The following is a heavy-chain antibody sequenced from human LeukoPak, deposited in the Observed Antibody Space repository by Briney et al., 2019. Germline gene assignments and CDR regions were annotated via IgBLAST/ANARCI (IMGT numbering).Heavy chain of an antibody. CDR1: GFTLSSYE. CDR3: ARGVQLERPLDY. CDR2: IYHSGST. D-gene: IGHD1-1*01. Sequence: GSLRLSCTVSGFTLSSYEMTWFRQAPGKGLEWIGEIYHSGSTNYNPSPKSRVTISVDKTKNQFSLKLSSVTAADTAVYYCARGVQLERPLDYWGQGTLVTVSS. J-gene: IGHJ4*02. V-gene: IGHV4-4*02.